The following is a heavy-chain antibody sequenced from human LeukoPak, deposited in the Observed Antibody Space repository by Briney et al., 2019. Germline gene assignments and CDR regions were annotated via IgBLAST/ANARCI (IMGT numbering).Heavy chain of an antibody. CDR1: GFTFDDCG. D-gene: IGHD3-22*01. CDR3: ARDLRGSTMIVVVINAFDI. J-gene: IGHJ3*02. CDR2: INWNGGST. V-gene: IGHV3-20*04. Sequence: GGSLRLSCAASGFTFDDCGMSWVRQAPGKGLEWVSGINWNGGSTGYADSVKGRFTISRDNTKNSLYLQMNSLRAEDTALYYCARDLRGSTMIVVVINAFDIWGQGTMVTVSS.